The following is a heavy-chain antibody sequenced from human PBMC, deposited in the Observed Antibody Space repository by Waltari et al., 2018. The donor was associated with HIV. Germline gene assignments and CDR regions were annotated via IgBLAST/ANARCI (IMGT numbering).Heavy chain of an antibody. D-gene: IGHD5-12*01. CDR2: IYYSGST. V-gene: IGHV4-59*01. J-gene: IGHJ6*02. Sequence: QVQLQESGPGLVKPSETLSLTCTVSGGSISSYYWSWIRQPPGKGLEWIGYIYYSGSTNYNPSLKSRVTISVDTSKNQFSLKLSSVTAADTAVYYCARGYGGYDTIYYYYYGMDVWGQGTTVTVSS. CDR3: ARGYGGYDTIYYYYYGMDV. CDR1: GGSISSYY.